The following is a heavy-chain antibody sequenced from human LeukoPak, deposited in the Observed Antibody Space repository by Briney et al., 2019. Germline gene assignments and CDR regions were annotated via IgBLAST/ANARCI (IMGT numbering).Heavy chain of an antibody. CDR3: ARGLYDSSGYYYLGCFDY. CDR2: INHSGST. Sequence: SETLSLTCAVYGGSFSGYYWSWIRQPPGKGLEWIGEINHSGSTNYNPSLKSRVTISVDTSKNQFSLKLSSVTAAGTAVYYCARGLYDSSGYYYLGCFDYWGQGTLVTVSS. V-gene: IGHV4-34*01. D-gene: IGHD3-22*01. J-gene: IGHJ4*02. CDR1: GGSFSGYY.